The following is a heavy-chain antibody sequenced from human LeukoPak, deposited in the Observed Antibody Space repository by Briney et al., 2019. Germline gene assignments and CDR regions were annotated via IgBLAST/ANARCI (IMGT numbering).Heavy chain of an antibody. J-gene: IGHJ4*02. CDR1: GFTFSM. CDR3: ARGAEATSSFFDH. V-gene: IGHV3-21*06. D-gene: IGHD1-26*01. Sequence: GGSLRLSCAGSGFTFSMMNWVRQAPGKGLQWVSSISGSQTYIYYADSVKGRFTISRDNGKNSLFLQMDSLRAEDTAVYYCARGAEATSSFFDHWGQGIPVTVSS. CDR2: ISGSQTYI.